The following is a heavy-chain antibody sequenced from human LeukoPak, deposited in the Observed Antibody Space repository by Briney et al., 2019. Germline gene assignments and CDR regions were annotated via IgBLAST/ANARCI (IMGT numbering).Heavy chain of an antibody. Sequence: PSETLSLTCTVSGGSISSYYWSWIRQPAGKGLEWIGRIYTSGSTNYNPSLKSRVTMSVDTSKNQFSLKLSSVTAADTAVYYCARGLGTMIVVGTRPEWFDPWGQGTLVTVSS. V-gene: IGHV4-4*07. D-gene: IGHD3-22*01. CDR3: ARGLGTMIVVGTRPEWFDP. CDR2: IYTSGST. CDR1: GGSISSYY. J-gene: IGHJ5*02.